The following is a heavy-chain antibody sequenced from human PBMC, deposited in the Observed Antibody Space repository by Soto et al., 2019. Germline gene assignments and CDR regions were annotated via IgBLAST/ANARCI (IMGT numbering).Heavy chain of an antibody. V-gene: IGHV4-59*01. CDR1: GGSISGYY. D-gene: IGHD3-9*01. CDR3: ARSSTGYGGAV. Sequence: QVQLQESGPGLVKPSETLSLTCTVSGGSISGYYWTWIRQSPGKGLEWIGYIQNSGRTDYTPSLKSRVTISVDTSKNQFSLQVTSVTAADSVVYYCARSSTGYGGAVWGQGILVTVSS. J-gene: IGHJ4*02. CDR2: IQNSGRT.